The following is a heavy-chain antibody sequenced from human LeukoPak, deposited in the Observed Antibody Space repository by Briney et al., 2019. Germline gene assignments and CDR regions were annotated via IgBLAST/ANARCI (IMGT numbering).Heavy chain of an antibody. CDR2: ISGSGGST. J-gene: IGHJ4*02. Sequence: PGGSPRLSCAASGFTFSSYSMNWVRQAPGKGLEWVSAISGSGGSTYYADSVKGRFTISRDNSKNTLYLQVNSPRAEDTAVYYCAKGACSNGVCYNSHWGQGTLVTVSS. CDR1: GFTFSSYS. CDR3: AKGACSNGVCYNSH. D-gene: IGHD2-8*01. V-gene: IGHV3-23*01.